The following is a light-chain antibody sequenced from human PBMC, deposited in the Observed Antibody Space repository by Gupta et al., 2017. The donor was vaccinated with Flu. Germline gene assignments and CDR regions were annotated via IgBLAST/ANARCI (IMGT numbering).Light chain of an antibody. CDR2: DAT. CDR3: QQRSNWPA. J-gene: IGKJ5*01. CDR1: QSLSTY. Sequence: EIVLTQSPATLSLSPGERATLSCRASQSLSTYLAWYQQKPDQAPRLLIYDATNRATGIPARFSGSGSGTDFTLTISSLEPEDFAVYYCQQRSNWPAFGHGTRLEIK. V-gene: IGKV3-11*01.